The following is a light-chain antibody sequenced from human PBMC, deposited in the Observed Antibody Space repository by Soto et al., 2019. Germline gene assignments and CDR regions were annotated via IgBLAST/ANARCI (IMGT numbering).Light chain of an antibody. CDR2: DVS. CDR1: SSDVGGYKY. CDR3: SSYTSSTPYV. V-gene: IGLV2-14*01. Sequence: QSVLTQPASVSGSPGQSITISCTGTSSDVGGYKYVSWYQHHPGKGPKLMLYDVSNRPSGVSNRFSGSKSGNTASLTISGLQAEDEADYYCSSYTSSTPYVFGTGTKVTVL. J-gene: IGLJ1*01.